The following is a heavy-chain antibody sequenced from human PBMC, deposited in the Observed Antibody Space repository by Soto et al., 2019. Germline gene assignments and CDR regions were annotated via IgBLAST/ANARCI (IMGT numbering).Heavy chain of an antibody. CDR3: AKDRGTSIDVHRYFHYYGMDV. V-gene: IGHV3-23*01. Sequence: EVQLLESGGGLGQPGGPLRLPCAASGFTFSSYAITWARQAPGRGREWVAPTGGSGGTTNYADSVKGRFTTSRDNSKNTAYLQMNSLRAEDTAVYYCAKDRGTSIDVHRYFHYYGMDVWGQGTTVTVSS. CDR1: GFTFSSYA. CDR2: TGGSGGTT. D-gene: IGHD2-2*01. J-gene: IGHJ6*02.